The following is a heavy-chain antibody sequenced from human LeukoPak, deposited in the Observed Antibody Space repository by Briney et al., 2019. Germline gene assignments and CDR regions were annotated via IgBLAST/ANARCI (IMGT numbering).Heavy chain of an antibody. CDR1: SDSISSSY. CDR2: IYYSGST. D-gene: IGHD1-26*01. J-gene: IGHJ4*02. CDR3: AKGRGYSGSPFDY. V-gene: IGHV4-59*01. Sequence: SETLSLTCTVSSDSISSSYWSWIRQPPGKGLEWIGYIYYSGSTNYNPSLKSRVTISVDTSKNQFSLKLTSVTAADTAVYYCAKGRGYSGSPFDYWGQGTLVTVSS.